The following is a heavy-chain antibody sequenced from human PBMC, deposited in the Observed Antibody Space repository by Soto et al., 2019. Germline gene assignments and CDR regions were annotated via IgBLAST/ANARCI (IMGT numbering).Heavy chain of an antibody. Sequence: GGSLRLSCAASGFTFSSYGMHWVRQAPGKGLEWVAVIWYDGSNKYYADSVKGRFTISRDNSKNTLYLQMNSLRAEDTAVYYCARAMDYGGNSGGDYWGQGTLVTVSS. CDR2: IWYDGSNK. CDR1: GFTFSSYG. CDR3: ARAMDYGGNSGGDY. D-gene: IGHD4-17*01. J-gene: IGHJ4*02. V-gene: IGHV3-33*01.